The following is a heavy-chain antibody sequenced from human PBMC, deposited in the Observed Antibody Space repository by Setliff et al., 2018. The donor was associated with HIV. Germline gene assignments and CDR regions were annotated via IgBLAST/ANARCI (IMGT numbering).Heavy chain of an antibody. J-gene: IGHJ4*02. D-gene: IGHD3-22*01. V-gene: IGHV1-69*10. CDR2: TNPQSDIA. Sequence: GASVKVSCKASGFTFNHYAPSWVRQAPGQRPEWMGGTNPQSDIANYAQRFQGRVTITADHSTTTTYMELTSLRADDTAVYYCVRVGPWYYARSGYLASWDYWGQGTLVTVSS. CDR3: VRVGPWYYARSGYLASWDY. CDR1: GFTFNHYA.